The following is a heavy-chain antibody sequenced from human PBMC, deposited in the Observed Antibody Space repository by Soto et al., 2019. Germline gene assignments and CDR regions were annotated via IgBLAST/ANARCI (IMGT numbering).Heavy chain of an antibody. V-gene: IGHV3-11*01. J-gene: IGHJ4*02. CDR1: GFTFSDYY. Sequence: GSLRLSCAASGFTFSDYYMSWIRQAPGKGLEWVSYISSSGSTIYYADSVKGRFTISRDNAKNSLYLQMNSLRAEDTAVYYCAPQTNDNDILFDYWGQGTLVTVSS. CDR3: APQTNDNDILFDY. D-gene: IGHD3-9*01. CDR2: ISSSGSTI.